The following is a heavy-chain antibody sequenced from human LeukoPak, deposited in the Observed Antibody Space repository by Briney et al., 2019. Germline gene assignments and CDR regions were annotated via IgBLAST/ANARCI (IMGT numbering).Heavy chain of an antibody. CDR3: ARVTRTYMDV. V-gene: IGHV3-7*01. CDR1: RLTFSKYW. CDR2: IQQDGSEK. Sequence: PGGSLRLSCAASRLTFSKYWMSCVSQARGKGLEWVANIQQDGSEKYYVDSVKGRFTISRDNAKNSLYLQMNSLRAEDTAVYYCARVTRTYMDVWGKGATVTVSS. J-gene: IGHJ6*03.